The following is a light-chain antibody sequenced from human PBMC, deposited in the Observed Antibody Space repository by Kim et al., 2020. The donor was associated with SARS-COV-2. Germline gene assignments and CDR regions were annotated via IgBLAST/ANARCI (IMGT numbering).Light chain of an antibody. J-gene: IGKJ4*01. CDR2: ATS. CDR3: QEAYSTPRAHT. CDR1: QSISSH. V-gene: IGKV1-39*01. Sequence: DIQMTQSPSSLSASVGDRVSITCRASQSISSHLNWYQLKPGKAPELLIYATSSLSSGVPSRFSGSGSGTDYTLTISTLQPEDFATYYCQEAYSTPRAHTLGGGTKLEI.